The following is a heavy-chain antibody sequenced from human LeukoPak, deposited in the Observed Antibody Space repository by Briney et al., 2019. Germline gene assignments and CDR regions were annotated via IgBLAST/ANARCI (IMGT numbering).Heavy chain of an antibody. J-gene: IGHJ4*02. Sequence: GGSLRLSCAASGFTVSNNYMSWVRQAPGKGLEWASVIHSGGTTNYADSVQGRFTISRDNSKTTVYLHMNSLRAEDTAVYYCARDSDSGYGPFASWGQGTLVTVSS. V-gene: IGHV3-53*01. D-gene: IGHD5-12*01. CDR2: IHSGGTT. CDR1: GFTVSNNY. CDR3: ARDSDSGYGPFAS.